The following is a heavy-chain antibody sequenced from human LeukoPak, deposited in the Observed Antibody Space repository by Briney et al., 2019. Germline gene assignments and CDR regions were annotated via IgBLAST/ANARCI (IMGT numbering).Heavy chain of an antibody. D-gene: IGHD3-9*01. CDR1: GFTFSSYA. J-gene: IGHJ5*02. Sequence: GGSLRLSCAASGFTFSSYAMHWVRQAPGKGLEWVAGISYDGSKTYYADSVKGRFTISRDNSKNTLYLQMNSLRAEDTAVYYCAPIRYYDILTGSPWGQGTLVTVSS. CDR3: APIRYYDILTGSP. CDR2: ISYDGSKT. V-gene: IGHV3-33*01.